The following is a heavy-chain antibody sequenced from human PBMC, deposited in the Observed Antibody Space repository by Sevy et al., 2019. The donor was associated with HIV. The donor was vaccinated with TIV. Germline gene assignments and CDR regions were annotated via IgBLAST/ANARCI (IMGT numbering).Heavy chain of an antibody. CDR2: ISHIGST. CDR1: GGSFSDYY. D-gene: IGHD6-13*01. CDR3: ARSIASVLPGPLGLFFRVYSNWFGP. Sequence: SETLSLTCAVYGGSFSDYYWSWIRQPPGGGLEWIGEISHIGSTNYNPSLKSLVTVSLDTSTNQFSLKLKSMTAADTAVYYCARSIASVLPGPLGLFFRVYSNWFGPWGQGTLVTVSS. V-gene: IGHV4-34*01. J-gene: IGHJ5*02.